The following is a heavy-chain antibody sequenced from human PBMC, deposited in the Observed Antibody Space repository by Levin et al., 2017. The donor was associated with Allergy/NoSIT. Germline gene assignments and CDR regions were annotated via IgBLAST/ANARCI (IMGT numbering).Heavy chain of an antibody. J-gene: IGHJ6*03. V-gene: IGHV4-39*01. D-gene: IGHD4/OR15-4a*01. Sequence: SETLSLTCTVSGGSVISTSYYWGWIRQSPGKGLEWIGTLYYSGTTYYKPSLWSRVTISVDTSKNQFSLRLTSLTAADTAVYYCASGAADAHHMDVWGTGTTVTVSS. CDR2: LYYSGTT. CDR1: GGSVISTSYY. CDR3: ASGAADAHHMDV.